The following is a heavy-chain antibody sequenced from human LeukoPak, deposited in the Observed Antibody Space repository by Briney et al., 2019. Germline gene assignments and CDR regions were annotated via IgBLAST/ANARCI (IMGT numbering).Heavy chain of an antibody. V-gene: IGHV4-34*01. D-gene: IGHD2-2*01. J-gene: IGHJ6*03. CDR3: ARGFGVPANYYYYYMDV. Sequence: SETLSLTCTVSGGSISSYYWSWIRQPPGKGLEWIGEINHSGSTNYNPSLKSRVTISVDTSKNQFSLKLSSVTAADTAVYYCARGFGVPANYYYYYMDVWGKGTTVTVSS. CDR2: INHSGST. CDR1: GGSISSYY.